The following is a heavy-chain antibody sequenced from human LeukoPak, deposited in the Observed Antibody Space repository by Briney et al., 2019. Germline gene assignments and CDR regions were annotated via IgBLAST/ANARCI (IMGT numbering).Heavy chain of an antibody. J-gene: IGHJ5*02. CDR1: GFTFSSYA. Sequence: PGGSLRLSCAASGFTFSSYATHWVRQAPGKGLEWVAVISYDGSNKYYADSVKGRFTISRDNSKNTLYLQMNSLRAEDTAVYYCARDVYCSSTSCYTENWFDPWGQGTLVTVSS. CDR2: ISYDGSNK. CDR3: ARDVYCSSTSCYTENWFDP. V-gene: IGHV3-30*04. D-gene: IGHD2-2*02.